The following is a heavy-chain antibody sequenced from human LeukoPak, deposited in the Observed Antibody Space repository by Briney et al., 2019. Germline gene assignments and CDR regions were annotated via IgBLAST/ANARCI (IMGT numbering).Heavy chain of an antibody. J-gene: IGHJ4*02. Sequence: PGRSLRLSCAASGFTVSSNCMSWVRQAPGKGLEWVSVIYSGGSTYYADSVKGRFTISRDNSKNTLYLQMNSLRAEDTAVYYCARTQLPSYYFHYWGQGTLVTVSS. CDR2: IYSGGST. CDR3: ARTQLPSYYFHY. CDR1: GFTVSSNC. D-gene: IGHD1-26*01. V-gene: IGHV3-66*01.